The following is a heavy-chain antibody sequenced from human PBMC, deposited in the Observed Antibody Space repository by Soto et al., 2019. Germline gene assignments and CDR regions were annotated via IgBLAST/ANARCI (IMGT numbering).Heavy chain of an antibody. Sequence: GGSLRLSCAASGFAFSTFSMNWVRQAPGKGLEWVSSIDTRSDIYYADSVKGRFTISRDNAKNPLSLRMNSLRAEDTGVYYCAREETAWPLAYGLDVWGQGTTVTVSS. CDR3: AREETAWPLAYGLDV. V-gene: IGHV3-21*01. CDR1: GFAFSTFS. J-gene: IGHJ6*02. D-gene: IGHD2-21*02. CDR2: IDTRSDI.